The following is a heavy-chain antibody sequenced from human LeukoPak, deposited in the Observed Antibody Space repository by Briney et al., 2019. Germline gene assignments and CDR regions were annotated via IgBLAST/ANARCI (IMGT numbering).Heavy chain of an antibody. CDR2: IYSGGST. V-gene: IGHV3-53*01. CDR3: ARVRVVVEPAAIDYSDY. Sequence: GGSLRLSCAASGFTVSSNYMSWVRQAPGKGLEWVSVIYSGGSTYYADSVKGRFTISRDNSKNTLYLQMNSLRAEDTAVYYCARVRVVVEPAAIDYSDYWGQGTLVTVSS. J-gene: IGHJ4*02. CDR1: GFTVSSNY. D-gene: IGHD2-2*01.